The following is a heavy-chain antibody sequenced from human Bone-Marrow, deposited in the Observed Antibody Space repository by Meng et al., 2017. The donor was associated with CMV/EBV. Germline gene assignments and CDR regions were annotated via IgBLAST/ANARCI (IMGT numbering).Heavy chain of an antibody. CDR3: AKAGVGVTYFDY. CDR2: ISSSGSTI. D-gene: IGHD1-26*01. CDR1: GFTFSDYY. J-gene: IGHJ4*02. V-gene: IGHV3-11*01. Sequence: GESLKISCAASGFTFSDYYMSWIRQAPGKGLEWVSYISSSGSTIYYADSVKGRFTISRDNAKNSLYLQMNSLRAEDMALYYCAKAGVGVTYFDYWGQGTLVTVSS.